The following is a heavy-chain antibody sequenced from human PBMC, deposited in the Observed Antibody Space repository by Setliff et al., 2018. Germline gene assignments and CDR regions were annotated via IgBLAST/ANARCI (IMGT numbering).Heavy chain of an antibody. V-gene: IGHV3-53*01. J-gene: IGHJ6*02. CDR2: IYSGGAT. CDR3: ANAYNYGYAHYYYGMDV. CDR1: GFTVSHNY. Sequence: GGSLRLSCVASGFTVSHNYMTWVRQAPGKGLEWVSLIYSGGATHYTDSVKGRFTVSRDDSKSTLYLQMNSLRADDTAVYYCANAYNYGYAHYYYGMDVWGQGTTVTVSS. D-gene: IGHD5-18*01.